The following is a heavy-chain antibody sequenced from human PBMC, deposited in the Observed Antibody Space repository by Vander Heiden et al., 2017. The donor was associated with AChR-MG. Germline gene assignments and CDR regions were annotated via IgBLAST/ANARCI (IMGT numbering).Heavy chain of an antibody. V-gene: IGHV4-4*02. J-gene: IGHJ6*02. Sequence: QVQLQESGPGLVKPSGTLSLTCAVSGGSISSSNWWSWVRQPPGKGLEWIGEIYHRGSTNYNPALKSRVTISVDKSKNQFSLKLTSVTAADTAIYYCARDWTLYERSDSREYGMDVWGPGTTVPCP. D-gene: IGHD3-22*01. CDR1: GGSISSSNW. CDR3: ARDWTLYERSDSREYGMDV. CDR2: IYHRGST.